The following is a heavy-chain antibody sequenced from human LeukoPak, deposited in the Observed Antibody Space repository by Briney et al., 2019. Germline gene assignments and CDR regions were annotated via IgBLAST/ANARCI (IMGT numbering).Heavy chain of an antibody. J-gene: IGHJ4*02. CDR3: ARLEVATTRGVDY. CDR2: IGEDGTAK. Sequence: GGSLRLSCTASGFTFSGSWMTWVRQTPGKGLEWVANIGEDGTAKNYVDSVKGRFTISRDNAKNSLFLQMSYLRDEDTAIYYCARLEVATTRGVDYWGQGTLVTVSS. V-gene: IGHV3-7*01. CDR1: GFTFSGSW. D-gene: IGHD5-24*01.